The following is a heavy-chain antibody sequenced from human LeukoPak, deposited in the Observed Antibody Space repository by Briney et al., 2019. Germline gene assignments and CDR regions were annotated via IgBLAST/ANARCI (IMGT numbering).Heavy chain of an antibody. D-gene: IGHD6-13*01. J-gene: IGHJ5*02. CDR2: ISGSGGST. CDR1: GFTFGSYA. CDR3: AKAYSSSWYEDWFDP. Sequence: GGSLRLSCAASGFTFGSYAMSWVRQAPGKGLEWASAISGSGGSTYYADSVKGRFTISRDNSKNTLYMQMNSLRAEDTAVYYCAKAYSSSWYEDWFDPWGQGTLVTVSS. V-gene: IGHV3-23*01.